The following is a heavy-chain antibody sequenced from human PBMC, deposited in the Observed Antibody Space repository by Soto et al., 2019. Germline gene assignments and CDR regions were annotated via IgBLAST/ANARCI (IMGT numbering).Heavy chain of an antibody. CDR1: GFTFSSYA. J-gene: IGHJ4*02. D-gene: IGHD6-19*01. CDR2: ISGSGGST. Sequence: PGGSLRLSCAASGFTFSSYAMSWVRQAPGKGLEWVSAISGSGGSTYYADSVKGRFTISRDNSKNTLYLQMNSLRAEDTAVYYCAKGPNIAVEKYYFDYWGQGTLVTVSS. V-gene: IGHV3-23*01. CDR3: AKGPNIAVEKYYFDY.